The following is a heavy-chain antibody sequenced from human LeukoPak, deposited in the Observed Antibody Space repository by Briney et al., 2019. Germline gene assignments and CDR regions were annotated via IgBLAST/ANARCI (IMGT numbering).Heavy chain of an antibody. J-gene: IGHJ4*02. D-gene: IGHD1-26*01. V-gene: IGHV3-53*01. CDR2: ISINTDT. CDR1: GIAVNGNY. CDR3: AIAQSWDELFDS. Sequence: GGSLRLSCAASGIAVNGNYMSWVRQPPGKGLEWVSFISINTDTFYADSVRGRFTISRDSSKNTLFLQMNSLRDEDSAVYYCAIAQSWDELFDSWGQGTLVTVSS.